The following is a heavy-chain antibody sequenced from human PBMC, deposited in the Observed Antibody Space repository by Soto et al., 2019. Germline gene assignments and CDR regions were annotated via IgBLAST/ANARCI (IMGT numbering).Heavy chain of an antibody. D-gene: IGHD3-16*02. CDR1: GFTFSSYG. CDR2: IWYDGSNK. V-gene: IGHV3-33*01. J-gene: IGHJ4*02. CDR3: AATFGGVIVKDFDY. Sequence: QVQLVESGGGVVQPGRSLRLSYAASGFTFSSYGMHWVRQAPGKGLEWVAVIWYDGSNKYYADSVKGRFTISRDNSKNTLYLQMNSLRAEDTAVYYCAATFGGVIVKDFDYWGQGTLVTVSS.